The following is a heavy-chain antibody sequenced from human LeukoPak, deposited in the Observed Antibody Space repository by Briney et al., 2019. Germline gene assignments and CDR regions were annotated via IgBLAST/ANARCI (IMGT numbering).Heavy chain of an antibody. CDR1: GGSISSYY. J-gene: IGHJ5*02. V-gene: IGHV4-59*01. CDR3: ARSQIYDFWSGYYTAWFDP. CDR2: IYYSGST. Sequence: PSETLSLTCTVSGGSISSYYWSWIRQPPGKGLEWIGYIYYSGSTNYNPSLKSRVTISVDTSKNQFSLKLSSVTAADTAVYYCARSQIYDFWSGYYTAWFDPWGQGTLVTVPS. D-gene: IGHD3-3*01.